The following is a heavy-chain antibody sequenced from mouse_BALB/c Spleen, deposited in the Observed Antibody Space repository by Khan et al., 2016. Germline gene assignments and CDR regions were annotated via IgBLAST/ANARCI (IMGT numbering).Heavy chain of an antibody. CDR1: GYSITSDYA. J-gene: IGHJ1*01. V-gene: IGHV3-2*02. CDR2: IRYSGST. Sequence: EVQLQESGPGLVKPSQSLSLTCTVTGYSITSDYAWNWIRQFPGNKLEWMGYIRYSGSTTYNPSLKSRISITRDTSKNKFFLQLYSVTTEDTATXYCTRSPAATRYFDDWGAGTTVTVSS. CDR3: TRSPAATRYFDD. D-gene: IGHD1-2*01.